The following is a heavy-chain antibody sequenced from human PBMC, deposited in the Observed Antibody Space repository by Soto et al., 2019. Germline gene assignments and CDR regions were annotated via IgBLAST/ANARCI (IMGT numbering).Heavy chain of an antibody. D-gene: IGHD2-15*01. J-gene: IGHJ5*02. V-gene: IGHV1-18*01. CDR3: ARQTLVVVAVTEWFDP. CDR1: GYTFTSYG. Sequence: ASVKVSCKASGYTFTSYGITWVRQAPGQGLEWMGWISAYNGNTNYAQNLQGRVTLTTDKSTSTAYMELRSLRSDDTAVYYCARQTLVVVAVTEWFDPWGQGTLVTVSS. CDR2: ISAYNGNT.